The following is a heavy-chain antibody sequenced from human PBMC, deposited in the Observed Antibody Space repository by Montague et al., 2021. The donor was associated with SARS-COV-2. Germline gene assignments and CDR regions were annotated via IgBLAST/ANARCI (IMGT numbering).Heavy chain of an antibody. D-gene: IGHD3-3*01. CDR3: ARVSDFWSGYYTAVGAFDI. V-gene: IGHV4-61*05. CDR2: IYYSGST. Sequence: SETLSLTCTVSGGSISSSSYYWGWIRQPPGKGLEWIGYIYYSGSTNYXPSLKSRVTISVDTSKNQFSLKLSSVTAADTAVYYCARVSDFWSGYYTAVGAFDIWGQGTMVTVSS. J-gene: IGHJ3*02. CDR1: GGSISSSSYY.